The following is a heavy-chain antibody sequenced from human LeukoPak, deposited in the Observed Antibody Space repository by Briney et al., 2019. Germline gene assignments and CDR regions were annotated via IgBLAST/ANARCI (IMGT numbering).Heavy chain of an antibody. CDR1: GASISSSSYH. V-gene: IGHV4-61*05. CDR3: ARRRGLFDFDY. J-gene: IGHJ4*02. Sequence: SETLSLTCTVSGASISSSSYHWGWIRQPPGKGLVWLAYIYYSGRSTNYNPSLKSRVTISVDTSKNQFSLKLSSVTAADTAVYYCARRRGLFDFDYWGQGTLVTVSS. D-gene: IGHD3-10*02. CDR2: IYYSGRST.